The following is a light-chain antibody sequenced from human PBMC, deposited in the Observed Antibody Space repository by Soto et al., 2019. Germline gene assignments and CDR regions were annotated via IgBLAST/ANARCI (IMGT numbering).Light chain of an antibody. CDR1: QSISSW. J-gene: IGKJ2*01. CDR3: QQYNSYPYT. Sequence: DIQMTQSPSTLSASVGDRVTITCRASQSISSWLAWYQQKPGKAPKLLIYKASSLESGVPSRFSGSGSGTEFILTISSLQHDDFATYYRQQYNSYPYTFGQGTKLEIK. V-gene: IGKV1-5*03. CDR2: KAS.